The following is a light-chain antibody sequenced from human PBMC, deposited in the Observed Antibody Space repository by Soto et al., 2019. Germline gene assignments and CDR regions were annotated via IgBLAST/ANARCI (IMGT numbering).Light chain of an antibody. CDR1: QGISSY. Sequence: DLQLTQSPSFLSASVGDRVTITCRASQGISSYLAWYQQKPGKAPKLLIYAASTLQSGVPSRFSGSGSGTEFTLTINSLQPEDFATYYCQQLNSYPITFGQGTRLEIK. CDR3: QQLNSYPIT. J-gene: IGKJ5*01. V-gene: IGKV1-9*01. CDR2: AAS.